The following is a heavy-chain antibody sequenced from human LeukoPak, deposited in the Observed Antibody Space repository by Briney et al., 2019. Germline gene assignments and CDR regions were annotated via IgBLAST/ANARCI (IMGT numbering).Heavy chain of an antibody. D-gene: IGHD3-22*01. CDR1: GGSISSYY. J-gene: IGHJ4*02. CDR3: ARDAYYYDSSGYLGVDY. Sequence: SETLSLTCTVSGGSISSYYWSWIRQPPGKGLEWIGYIYYSGSTNYNPSLKSRVTMSVDTSKNQFSLKLSSVTAADTAVYYCARDAYYYDSSGYLGVDYWGQGTLVTVSS. CDR2: IYYSGST. V-gene: IGHV4-59*12.